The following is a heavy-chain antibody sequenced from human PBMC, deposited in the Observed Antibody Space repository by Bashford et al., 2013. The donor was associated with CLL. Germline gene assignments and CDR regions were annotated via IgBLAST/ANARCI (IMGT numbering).Heavy chain of an antibody. V-gene: IGHV5-51*01. Sequence: GESLKISCKGSGYSFTSYWIGWVRQMPGKGLEWMGIIYPGDSDTRYSPSFQGQVTISADKSISTAYLQWSSLKASDTAMYYCARRIPSIAVAGNWMEDYYYYGMDVWARTTVTVSS. CDR3: ARRIPSIAVAGNWMEDYYYYGMDV. D-gene: IGHD6-19*01. CDR1: GYSFTSYW. J-gene: IGHJ6*01. CDR2: IYPGDSDT.